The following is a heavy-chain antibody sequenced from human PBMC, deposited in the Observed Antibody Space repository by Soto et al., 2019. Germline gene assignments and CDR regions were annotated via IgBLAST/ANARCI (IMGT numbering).Heavy chain of an antibody. V-gene: IGHV4-39*01. Sequence: PSETLSLTCTVSGGSISSSSHYWGWIRQSPGTGPEYIGSIAHSGRNYYNPSLKSRVTISVDPSKGQFSLKLTSVTAADTAVYYCARYYDNSGYPRFLDYWGQGTLVTVSS. J-gene: IGHJ4*02. CDR2: IAHSGRN. CDR3: ARYYDNSGYPRFLDY. CDR1: GGSISSSSHY. D-gene: IGHD3-16*01.